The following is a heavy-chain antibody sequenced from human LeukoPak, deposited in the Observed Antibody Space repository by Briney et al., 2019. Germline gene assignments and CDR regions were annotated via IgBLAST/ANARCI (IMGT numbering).Heavy chain of an antibody. V-gene: IGHV4-4*07. CDR2: IHTSGST. CDR3: ARDHEDIVATIWGEGLNI. Sequence: SETLSLTCTVSGGSISSYYWSWIRQPAGKGLEWIGHIHTSGSTKYNPSLKGRVTMSVDTSKNQFSLNLSSVTAADTAVYYCARDHEDIVATIWGEGLNIWGQGTVVTVSS. D-gene: IGHD5-12*01. J-gene: IGHJ3*02. CDR1: GGSISSYY.